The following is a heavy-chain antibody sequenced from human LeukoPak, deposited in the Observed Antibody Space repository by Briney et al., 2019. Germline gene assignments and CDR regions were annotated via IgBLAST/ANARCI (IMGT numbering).Heavy chain of an antibody. D-gene: IGHD2-15*01. Sequence: PSETLSLTCTVSGGSISSSSYYWGWIRQPPGKGLEWIGSIYYSGSTYYNPSLKSRVTISVDTSKNQFSLKLSSVTAADTAVYYCARDIWGYRDGYFDLWGRGTLVTVSS. CDR3: ARDIWGYRDGYFDL. V-gene: IGHV4-39*07. CDR1: GGSISSSSYY. J-gene: IGHJ2*01. CDR2: IYYSGST.